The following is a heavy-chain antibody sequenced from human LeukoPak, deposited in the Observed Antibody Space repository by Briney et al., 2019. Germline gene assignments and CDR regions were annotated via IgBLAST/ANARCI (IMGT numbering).Heavy chain of an antibody. V-gene: IGHV4-59*12. J-gene: IGHJ3*02. CDR2: IYYSGST. D-gene: IGHD2-15*01. CDR1: GGSISSYY. CDR3: ASTKYCSGGNCYDIKWAAFDI. Sequence: SETLSLTCTVSGGSISSYYWSWIRQPPGKGLEWIGYIYYSGSTNYNPSLKSRVTISVDTSKNQFSLKLGSVTAADTAVYHCASTKYCSGGNCYDIKWAAFDIWGQGTMVTVSS.